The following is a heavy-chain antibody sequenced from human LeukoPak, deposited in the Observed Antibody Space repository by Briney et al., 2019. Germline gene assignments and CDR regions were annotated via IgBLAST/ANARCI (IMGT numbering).Heavy chain of an antibody. J-gene: IGHJ4*02. CDR2: INPSGGST. CDR3: ARTPYRAYDYVWGSYRPLFDY. Sequence: GASVKVSCKASGYTFTSYYMHWVRQAPGQGLEWMGIINPSGGSTSYAQKFQGRVNMTRDTSTSTVYMELSSLRSEDTAVYYCARTPYRAYDYVWGSYRPLFDYWGQGTLVTVSS. V-gene: IGHV1-46*01. CDR1: GYTFTSYY. D-gene: IGHD3-16*02.